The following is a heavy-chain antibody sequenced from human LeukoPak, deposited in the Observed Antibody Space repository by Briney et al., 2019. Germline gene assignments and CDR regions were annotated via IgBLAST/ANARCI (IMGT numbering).Heavy chain of an antibody. V-gene: IGHV3-23*01. J-gene: IGHJ6*03. CDR2: LTGSGGNT. CDR1: GFIFRDHY. D-gene: IGHD3-10*01. CDR3: VKFRGIQHYNYHMDV. Sequence: GGSLRLSCAGSGFIFRDHYMTWIRQAPGKGLEWVSGLTGSGGNTYYADSVKGRFTIYRDNSKNTLSLQMNSLRAEDAAVYYCVKFRGIQHYNYHMDVWGKGTTVTVSS.